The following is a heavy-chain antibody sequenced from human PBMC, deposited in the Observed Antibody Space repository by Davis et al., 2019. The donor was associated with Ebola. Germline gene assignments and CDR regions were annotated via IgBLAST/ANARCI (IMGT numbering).Heavy chain of an antibody. V-gene: IGHV4-61*02. CDR3: ARETEYSGYGES. CDR2: IYTSGST. Sequence: LRLSCPVPGGSISRGSYYWSWIRQPAGKGLEWIGRIYTSGSTNYNPSLKSRVTMSVDTSKNQFSLTLSSVTAADTAVYYCARETEYSGYGESWGQGTLVTVSS. J-gene: IGHJ4*02. D-gene: IGHD5-12*01. CDR1: GGSISRGSYY.